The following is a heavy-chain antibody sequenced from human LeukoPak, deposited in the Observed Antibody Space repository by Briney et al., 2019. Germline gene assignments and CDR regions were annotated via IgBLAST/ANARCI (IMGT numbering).Heavy chain of an antibody. Sequence: QPGGSLRLSCAASGFTFSSYWMHWVRQAPGKGLVWVSRIKTDGSTTSYADSVKGRFTISRDNAKNTLYLHMDSLRAEDTAVYFCTRGGVDYWGQGTLVTVSS. CDR2: IKTDGSTT. J-gene: IGHJ4*02. CDR1: GFTFSSYW. D-gene: IGHD3-10*01. V-gene: IGHV3-74*01. CDR3: TRGGVDY.